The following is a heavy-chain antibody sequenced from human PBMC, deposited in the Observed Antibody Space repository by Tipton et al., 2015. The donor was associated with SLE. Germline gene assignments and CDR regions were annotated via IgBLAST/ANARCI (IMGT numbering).Heavy chain of an antibody. CDR2: INHSGST. D-gene: IGHD7-27*01. CDR1: GGSFSGYY. CDR3: AGGSLTGDFDY. V-gene: IGHV4-34*01. Sequence: TLSLTCAVYGGSFSGYYWSWIRQPPGKGLEGIGEINHSGSTNYNPSLKSRVTISVDTSKNQFSLKLSSVTAADTAVYYCAGGSLTGDFDYWGQGTLVTVSS. J-gene: IGHJ4*02.